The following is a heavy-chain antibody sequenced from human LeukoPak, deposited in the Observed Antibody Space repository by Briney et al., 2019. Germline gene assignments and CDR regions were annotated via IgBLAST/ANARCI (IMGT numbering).Heavy chain of an antibody. V-gene: IGHV4-31*03. D-gene: IGHD4-17*01. CDR1: GSSISSAGYY. CDR3: ARRPTDSVDYRCYFDH. J-gene: IGHJ4*02. Sequence: SQTLSLTCTVSGSSISSAGYYWSWIRQHPGKGLEWIGYIYYSGSTYYNPSLKSRATISLDTSKNQFSLKLSSVTAADTAVYYCARRPTDSVDYRCYFDHWGQGTLVTVSS. CDR2: IYYSGST.